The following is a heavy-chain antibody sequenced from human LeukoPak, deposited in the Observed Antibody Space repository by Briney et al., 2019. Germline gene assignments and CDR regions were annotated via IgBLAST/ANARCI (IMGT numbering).Heavy chain of an antibody. J-gene: IGHJ4*02. CDR1: GFSLSTSGMC. CDR3: ARSAKGSGWYYFDY. CDR2: IDWDDDK. D-gene: IGHD6-19*01. Sequence: ESGPTLVNPTQTLTLTCTFSGFSLSTSGMCVSWIRQPPGKALEWLALIDWDDDKYYSTSLKTRLTISKDTSKNQVVLTMTNMDPVDTATYYCARSAKGSGWYYFDYWGQGTLVAVSP. V-gene: IGHV2-70*01.